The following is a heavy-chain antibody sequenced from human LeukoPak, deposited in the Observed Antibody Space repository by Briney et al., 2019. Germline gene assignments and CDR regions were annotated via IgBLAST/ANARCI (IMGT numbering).Heavy chain of an antibody. CDR2: IYHKGNT. V-gene: IGHV4-39*01. Sequence: SETLSLTCTVSGDSISGSPYYWAWIRQTPGKGFEWTGSIYHKGNTYYNPSLKSRVVISVDTSKNQFSLKLASLTAADTAVYYCARPPDLAATGYWGQGTLVTVSS. CDR1: GDSISGSPYY. D-gene: IGHD6-13*01. CDR3: ARPPDLAATGY. J-gene: IGHJ4*02.